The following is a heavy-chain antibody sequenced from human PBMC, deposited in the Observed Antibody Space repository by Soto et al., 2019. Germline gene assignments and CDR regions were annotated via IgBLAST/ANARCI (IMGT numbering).Heavy chain of an antibody. V-gene: IGHV3-23*01. CDR2: ISGSGFST. J-gene: IGHJ3*01. CDR1: VCSFSTYS. D-gene: IGHD3-16*01. CDR3: ATFTFGSHFET. Sequence: WLCXRLSGSAAVCSFSTYSISWFRHAPGQGLEWVSAISGSGFSTYYADSVKGRFSISSDSSKNTLFLQMNSLRADDTAVYFCATFTFGSHFETRGQRTMV.